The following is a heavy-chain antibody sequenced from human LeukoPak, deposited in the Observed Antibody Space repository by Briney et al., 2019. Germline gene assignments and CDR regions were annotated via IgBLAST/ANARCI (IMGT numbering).Heavy chain of an antibody. Sequence: ASVKVSCKASGYTFTGYYMHWVRQAPGQGLEWMGWINPNSGGTNYAQKFQGRVTMTRDTSISTAYMELSRLRSDDTAVYYCARDQGGDFDWIPRGGEDAFDIWGQGTMVTVSS. D-gene: IGHD3-9*01. CDR3: ARDQGGDFDWIPRGGEDAFDI. CDR2: INPNSGGT. CDR1: GYTFTGYY. V-gene: IGHV1-2*02. J-gene: IGHJ3*02.